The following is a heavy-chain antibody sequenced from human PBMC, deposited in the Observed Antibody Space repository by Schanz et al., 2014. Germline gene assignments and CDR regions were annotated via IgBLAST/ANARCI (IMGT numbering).Heavy chain of an antibody. CDR1: GFTVTSYY. D-gene: IGHD1-26*01. CDR3: TSLIGATSAHFYGMDV. J-gene: IGHJ6*02. CDR2: IYSGDNT. V-gene: IGHV3-53*01. Sequence: EMQLVESGGGLIQPGGSLRLSCAASGFTVTSYYMSWVRQAPGKGLEWVSVIYSGDNTYYADSGKGRFNISRDNSKNTVYPQMKSLRAEDTAVYFCTSLIGATSAHFYGMDVWGQGTAVSVSS.